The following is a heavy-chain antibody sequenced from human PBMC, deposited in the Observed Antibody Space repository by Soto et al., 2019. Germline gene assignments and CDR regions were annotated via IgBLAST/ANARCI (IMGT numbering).Heavy chain of an antibody. CDR2: IYYGGST. V-gene: IGHV4-39*01. CDR3: ARQLPVGATSWFDP. CDR1: GGSISSNIYY. J-gene: IGHJ5*02. D-gene: IGHD1-26*01. Sequence: SETLSLTCTVPGGSISSNIYYWDWIRQAPGKGLEWIGSIYYGGSTFYNPSLKSRVTISLDTSKNQFSLRLTSVTAADTAIYYCARQLPVGATSWFDPWGQGTLVTVSS.